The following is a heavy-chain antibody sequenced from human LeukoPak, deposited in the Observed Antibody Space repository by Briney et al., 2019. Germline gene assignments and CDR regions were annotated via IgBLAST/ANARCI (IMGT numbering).Heavy chain of an antibody. J-gene: IGHJ5*02. CDR1: GFTFSSYA. CDR3: ARGLGSYYYGSGSYPFDP. V-gene: IGHV3-30*02. Sequence: GGSLRLSCATSGFTFSSYAMHWVRQAPGKGLEWVTFILFDGSNEYYADSVKGRFTISRDNSKNTLYLQMNSLRAEDTAVYYCARGLGSYYYGSGSYPFDPWGQGTLVTVSS. CDR2: ILFDGSNE. D-gene: IGHD3-10*01.